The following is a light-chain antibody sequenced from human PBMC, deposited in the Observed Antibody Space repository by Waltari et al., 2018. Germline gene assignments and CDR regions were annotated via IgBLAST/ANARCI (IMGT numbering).Light chain of an antibody. CDR3: LHFILPWT. J-gene: IGKJ1*01. V-gene: IGKV1-5*03. Sequence: DIQMTQSPSTLSASVGDSVTITCRASQSISDWLAWYQQKPGKAPKLLIYKASNLEDDIPSRFSASGFGTEFTLTISRLQPDDFATYYCLHFILPWTFGQGTQVEVK. CDR1: QSISDW. CDR2: KAS.